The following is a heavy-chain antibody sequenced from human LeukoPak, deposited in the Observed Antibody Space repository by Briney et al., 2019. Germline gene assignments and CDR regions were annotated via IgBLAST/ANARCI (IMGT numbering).Heavy chain of an antibody. Sequence: GASVKVSCKASGYTFTSFYIHWVRQAPGQGLEWMALINPSGGTTRYAQKFQGRVTMTRDTSTSTVYMELSSLRSEDTAVYYCARDARPSYDTSGYYFPGDYWGQGTLVTVSS. V-gene: IGHV1-46*01. D-gene: IGHD3-22*01. J-gene: IGHJ4*02. CDR2: INPSGGTT. CDR3: ARDARPSYDTSGYYFPGDY. CDR1: GYTFTSFY.